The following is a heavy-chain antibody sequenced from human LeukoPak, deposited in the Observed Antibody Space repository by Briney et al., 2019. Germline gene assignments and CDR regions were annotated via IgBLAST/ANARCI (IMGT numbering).Heavy chain of an antibody. J-gene: IGHJ3*02. D-gene: IGHD4-23*01. V-gene: IGHV4-30-4*01. Sequence: SQTLSLTSTVSGGSISSGDYYWSWIRQPPGKGLEWIGYIYYSGSTYYNPSLKSRVTISVDTSKNQFSLKLSSVTAADTAVYYCARSSRSDYGGNSRAFDIWGQGTMVTVSS. CDR2: IYYSGST. CDR1: GGSISSGDYY. CDR3: ARSSRSDYGGNSRAFDI.